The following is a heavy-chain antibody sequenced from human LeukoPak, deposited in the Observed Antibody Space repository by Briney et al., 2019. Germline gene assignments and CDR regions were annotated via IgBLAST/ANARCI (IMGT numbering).Heavy chain of an antibody. Sequence: PGGSLRLSCAASGFTFSSYWMSWVRQAPGKGLEWVANKKQDGSEKYYVDSVKGRFTISRDNAKNSLYLQMNSLRAEDTAVYYCARDRGNYDYVWGSYRGIDYWGQGTLVTVSS. D-gene: IGHD3-16*02. CDR3: ARDRGNYDYVWGSYRGIDY. CDR2: KKQDGSEK. J-gene: IGHJ4*02. V-gene: IGHV3-7*01. CDR1: GFTFSSYW.